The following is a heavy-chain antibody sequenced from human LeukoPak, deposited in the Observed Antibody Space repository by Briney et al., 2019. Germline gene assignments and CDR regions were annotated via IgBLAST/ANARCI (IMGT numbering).Heavy chain of an antibody. CDR1: GFTFSSYW. CDR3: ARDTATTGGGLDS. D-gene: IGHD1-1*01. V-gene: IGHV3-7*03. J-gene: IGHJ4*02. Sequence: GGSLRLSCAASGFTFSSYWMSWVRQAPGKGLEWVANIKQDGSEKYYVDSVKGRFTVSRDNSKNTLYLHLNNLRAEDTAVYYCARDTATTGGGLDSWGQGTLVTVSS. CDR2: IKQDGSEK.